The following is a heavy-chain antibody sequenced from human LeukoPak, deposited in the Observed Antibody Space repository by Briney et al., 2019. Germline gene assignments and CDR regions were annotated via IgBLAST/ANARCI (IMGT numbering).Heavy chain of an antibody. CDR3: ARRGVDCSGGSCYYAFDI. CDR1: GGSISSYY. Sequence: PSETLSLTCTVSGGSISSYYWSWIRQPPGKGLEWIGYIYYSGSTNYNPSLKSRVTISVDKSKNQFSLKLSSVTAADTAVYYCARRGVDCSGGSCYYAFDIWGQGTMVTVSS. CDR2: IYYSGST. V-gene: IGHV4-59*12. D-gene: IGHD2-15*01. J-gene: IGHJ3*02.